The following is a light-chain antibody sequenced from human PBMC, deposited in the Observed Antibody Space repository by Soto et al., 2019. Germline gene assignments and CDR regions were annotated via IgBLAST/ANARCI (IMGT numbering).Light chain of an antibody. V-gene: IGLV4-69*01. J-gene: IGLJ2*01. CDR2: LNSDGSD. CDR3: QTWGTGIQV. CDR1: RGHSSYA. Sequence: QLVLTQSPSASASLGASVKLTCTLSRGHSSYAIAWHQQQPEKGPRYLMKLNSDGSDNKGDGIPDRFSGSSSGAERYLTISSLQSEDEADYYCQTWGTGIQVFGGGTKLTVL.